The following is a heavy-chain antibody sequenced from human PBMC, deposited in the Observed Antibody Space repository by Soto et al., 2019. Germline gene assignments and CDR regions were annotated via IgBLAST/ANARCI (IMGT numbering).Heavy chain of an antibody. Sequence: QVQLVESGGGVVQPGRSLRLSCAASGFTFSSYNMHWVRQAPGKGLEWVALLSYDGSDKSYADSVKGRFTISRDNSKNTLYLQMNSLRLGDTAVYYCAKDKGITAQKYYFDYWGQGALVTVSS. J-gene: IGHJ4*02. CDR3: AKDKGITAQKYYFDY. CDR2: LSYDGSDK. D-gene: IGHD6-13*01. CDR1: GFTFSSYN. V-gene: IGHV3-30*18.